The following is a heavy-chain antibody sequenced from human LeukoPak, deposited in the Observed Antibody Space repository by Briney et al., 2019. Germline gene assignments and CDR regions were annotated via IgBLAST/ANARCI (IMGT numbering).Heavy chain of an antibody. CDR1: GYTFTGYY. CDR3: ARDRGVTIATGYMDV. V-gene: IGHV1-2*02. D-gene: IGHD4-17*01. Sequence: ASVKVSCKASGYTFTGYYMHWVRQAPGQGLEWMGWINPNSGGTNYAQKFQGRVTMTRDTSISTAYMELSRLRSDDTAVYYCARDRGVTIATGYMDVWGKGTTVTVSS. J-gene: IGHJ6*03. CDR2: INPNSGGT.